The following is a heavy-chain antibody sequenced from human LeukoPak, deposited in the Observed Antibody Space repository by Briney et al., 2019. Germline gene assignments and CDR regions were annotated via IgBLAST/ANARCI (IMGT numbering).Heavy chain of an antibody. CDR1: GFTFSDSS. CDR3: ATDKYGGPVH. Sequence: GRSLRLSCAASGFTFSDSSMNWVRQGPGKGLEWLSYISPTSHTLYADSVKGRFTISRDNAKNSLYLQMNSLKDEDTAVYYCATDKYGGPVHWGQGTLVTVSS. V-gene: IGHV3-69-1*01. D-gene: IGHD5-12*01. J-gene: IGHJ4*02. CDR2: ISPTSHT.